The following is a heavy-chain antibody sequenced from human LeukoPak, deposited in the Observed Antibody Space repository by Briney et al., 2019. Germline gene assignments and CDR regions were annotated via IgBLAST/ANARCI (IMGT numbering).Heavy chain of an antibody. J-gene: IGHJ5*02. CDR1: GYPFTTYG. V-gene: IGHV1-18*01. CDR2: ISANNGNR. D-gene: IGHD1-14*01. Sequence: ASVKVSCKASGYPFTTYGFIWVRQAPGRGPEWLGWISANNGNRKAAQKFRDRLNMTTDAATQTAYMHLTSLSSDDTATYFCARTVGNRADPWGQGSLVIVSP. CDR3: ARTVGNRADP.